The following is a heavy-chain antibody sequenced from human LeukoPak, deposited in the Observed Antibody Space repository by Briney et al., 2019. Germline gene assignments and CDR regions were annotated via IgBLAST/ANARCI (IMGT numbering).Heavy chain of an antibody. V-gene: IGHV4-39*01. Sequence: SETLSLTCTVSGGSISSSSYYWGWIRQPPGKGLEWIGSIYYSGSTYYNPSLKSRVTISVDTSKNQFSLKLSSVTAADTAVYYCARLLKALYYYGSGSYYLESNWGQGTLVTVSS. J-gene: IGHJ4*02. D-gene: IGHD3-10*01. CDR2: IYYSGST. CDR3: ARLLKALYYYGSGSYYLESN. CDR1: GGSISSSSYY.